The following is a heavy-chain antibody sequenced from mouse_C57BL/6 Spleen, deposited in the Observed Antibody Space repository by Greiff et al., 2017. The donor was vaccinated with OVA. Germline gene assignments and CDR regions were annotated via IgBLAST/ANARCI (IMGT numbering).Heavy chain of an antibody. CDR3: ARIANYGNYVPFDY. CDR1: GFSLSTFGMG. J-gene: IGHJ2*01. Sequence: QVTLKECGPGILQPSQTLSLTCSFSGFSLSTFGMGVGWIRQPSGKGLEWLAHIWWDDDKYYNPALKSRLTISKDTSKNQVFLKIANVDTADTATDYCARIANYGNYVPFDYWGQGTTLTVSS. CDR2: IWWDDDK. D-gene: IGHD2-1*01. V-gene: IGHV8-8*01.